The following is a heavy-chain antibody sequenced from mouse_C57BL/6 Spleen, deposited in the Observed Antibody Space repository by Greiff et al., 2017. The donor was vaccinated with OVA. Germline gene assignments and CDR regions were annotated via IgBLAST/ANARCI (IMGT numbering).Heavy chain of an antibody. D-gene: IGHD2-3*01. J-gene: IGHJ2*01. V-gene: IGHV1-52*01. CDR3: ARGGYYNY. CDR1: GYTFTSYW. CDR2: IDPSDSET. Sequence: VQLQQPGAELVRPGSSVKLSCKASGYTFTSYWMHWVKQRPIQGLEWIGNIDPSDSETPYNQKFKDKATLTVDKSSSTAYMQLSSLTSEDSAVYYCARGGYYNYWGQGTTLTVSS.